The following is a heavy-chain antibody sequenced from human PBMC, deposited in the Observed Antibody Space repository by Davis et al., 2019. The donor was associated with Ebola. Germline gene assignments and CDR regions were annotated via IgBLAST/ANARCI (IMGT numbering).Heavy chain of an antibody. CDR3: ARHVVVPEYGMDV. CDR2: IHDSGST. D-gene: IGHD2-2*01. J-gene: IGHJ6*02. Sequence: GSLRLSCTVSGGSISGDYWSWIRQPPGKGLEWIGYIHDSGSTNYNPSLKSRVTISVDTSKNQFSLKLSSVTAADTAVYYCARHVVVPEYGMDVWGQGTTVTVSS. V-gene: IGHV4-59*08. CDR1: GGSISGDY.